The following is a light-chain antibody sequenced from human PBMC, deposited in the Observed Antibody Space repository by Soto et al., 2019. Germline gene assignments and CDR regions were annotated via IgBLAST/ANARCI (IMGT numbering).Light chain of an antibody. V-gene: IGLV2-23*02. J-gene: IGLJ2*01. CDR3: YSYAA. Sequence: QAALTQPASVSGSPGQSITISCTGTSSDVGSYNLVSWYHQHPGKAPKLMIYEFSKLPSGVSNRFSGSKSGNTAYLTISGLQAEDEADYYRYSYAAFGGGTKLTVL. CDR2: EFS. CDR1: SSDVGSYNL.